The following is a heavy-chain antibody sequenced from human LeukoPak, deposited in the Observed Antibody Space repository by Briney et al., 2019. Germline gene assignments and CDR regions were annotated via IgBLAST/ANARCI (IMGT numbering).Heavy chain of an antibody. CDR2: ISSSSSYI. V-gene: IGHV3-21*01. CDR1: GFTFSNYA. J-gene: IGHJ4*02. Sequence: GGSLRLSCTASGFTFSNYAMSWVRQAPGKGLEWVSSISSSSSYIYYADSVKGRFTISRDNAKNSLYLQMNSLRAEVTAVYYCARRGSSGWSTPIDYWGQGTLVTVSS. D-gene: IGHD6-19*01. CDR3: ARRGSSGWSTPIDY.